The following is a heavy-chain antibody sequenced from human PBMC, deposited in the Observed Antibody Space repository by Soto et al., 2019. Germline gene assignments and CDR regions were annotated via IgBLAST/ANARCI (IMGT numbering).Heavy chain of an antibody. CDR2: IDPSDSYT. Sequence: PGESLKISCKGSGYSFTSYWISWVRQMPGKGLEWMGRIDPSDSYTNYSPSFQGHVTISADKSISTAYLQWSSLKASDTAMYYCARHPDQAGVAASGSYYYYGMDVWGQGTTVTVSS. CDR1: GYSFTSYW. J-gene: IGHJ6*02. D-gene: IGHD6-13*01. CDR3: ARHPDQAGVAASGSYYYYGMDV. V-gene: IGHV5-10-1*01.